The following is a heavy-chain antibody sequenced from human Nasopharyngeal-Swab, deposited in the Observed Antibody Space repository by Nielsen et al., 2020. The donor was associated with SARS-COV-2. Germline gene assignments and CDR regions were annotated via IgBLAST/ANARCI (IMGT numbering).Heavy chain of an antibody. D-gene: IGHD2-2*01. CDR3: ARDPSTDYYYMDV. CDR1: GFPLRNYW. V-gene: IGHV3-7*03. Sequence: GESLKISCAASGFPLRNYWMTWVRQAPGKGLEWVANIKQDGSEEYYVDSVKGRFTISRDNAENLLYLQMNSLRADDTAVYYCARDPSTDYYYMDVWGKGTTVTVSS. J-gene: IGHJ6*03. CDR2: IKQDGSEE.